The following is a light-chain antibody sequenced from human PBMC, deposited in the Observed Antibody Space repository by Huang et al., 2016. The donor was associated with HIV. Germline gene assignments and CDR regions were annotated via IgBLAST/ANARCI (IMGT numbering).Light chain of an antibody. J-gene: IGKJ3*01. CDR1: QSVGTY. Sequence: ELVLTQSPATLSLSPGERATLSCRASQSVGTYLAWYQQKPCQSPRLLIEDAANRATGIPARFSGRVSETDFTLTIGSLEPEDFAVYYCQQRSNWPPLLTCGPGTKVDIK. CDR3: QQRSNWPPLLT. CDR2: DAA. V-gene: IGKV3-11*01.